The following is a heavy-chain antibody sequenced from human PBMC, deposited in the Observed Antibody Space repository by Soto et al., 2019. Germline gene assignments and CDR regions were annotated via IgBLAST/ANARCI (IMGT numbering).Heavy chain of an antibody. D-gene: IGHD3-9*01. CDR2: IIPIYGKA. Sequence: QVQLVQSGAEVKKPGASVKVSCKASGGTFSSYAISWVRQAPGQGLEWMGGIIPIYGKANYAQKFQGRVTITADESTSTAYIALISMRSAETAVYYCATNLRYLEWSDQILNGYYGMDVW. V-gene: IGHV1-69*12. CDR3: ATNLRYLEWSDQILNGYYGMDV. J-gene: IGHJ6*01. CDR1: GGTFSSYA.